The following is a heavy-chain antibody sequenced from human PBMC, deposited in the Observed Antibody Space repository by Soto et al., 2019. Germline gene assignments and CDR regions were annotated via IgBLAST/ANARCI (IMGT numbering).Heavy chain of an antibody. CDR2: INQDGTDK. D-gene: IGHD1-1*01. CDR3: ARAVPTAEDYFDY. J-gene: IGHJ4*02. Sequence: EVQLVESGGDLVQPGGSLRLSCAASGFTFSRYWMSWVRQVPGKGLEWLANINQDGTDKYYVDSVKGRFTISRDNAKNSLYLQMNSLRAEDTAIYYCARAVPTAEDYFDYWGQGTRVTVSS. CDR1: GFTFSRYW. V-gene: IGHV3-7*01.